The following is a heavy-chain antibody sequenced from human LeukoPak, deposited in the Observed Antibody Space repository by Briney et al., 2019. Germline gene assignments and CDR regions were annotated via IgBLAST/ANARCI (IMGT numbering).Heavy chain of an antibody. CDR1: GGSISSGDYY. D-gene: IGHD6-6*01. J-gene: IGHJ5*02. V-gene: IGHV4-30-4*01. CDR3: AREGYSSSRGGNWFDP. CDR2: IYYSGST. Sequence: KPSQTLSLTCTVSGGSISSGDYYWSWIRQPPGKGLEWIGYIYYSGSTYYNPSLKSRVTISVDTSKNQFSLKLSSVTAADTAVYYCAREGYSSSRGGNWFDPWGQGTPVTVSS.